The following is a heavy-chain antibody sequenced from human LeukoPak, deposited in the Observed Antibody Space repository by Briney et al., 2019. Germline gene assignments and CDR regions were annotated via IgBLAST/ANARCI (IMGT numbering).Heavy chain of an antibody. CDR3: ARDVDTPSGAGLHLDMTTVTTGYFDY. CDR1: GFTFSSYA. CDR2: ISYDGSNK. J-gene: IGHJ4*02. V-gene: IGHV3-30-3*01. Sequence: PGGSLRLSCAASGFTFSSYAMHWVRQAPGKGLEWVAVISYDGSNKYYADSVKGRFTISRDNSKNTLYLQMNSLRAEDTAVYYCARDVDTPSGAGLHLDMTTVTTGYFDYWGQGTLVTVSS. D-gene: IGHD4-17*01.